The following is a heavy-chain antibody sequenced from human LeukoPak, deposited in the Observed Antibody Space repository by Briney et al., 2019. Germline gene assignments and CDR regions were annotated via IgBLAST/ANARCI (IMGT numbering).Heavy chain of an antibody. D-gene: IGHD2-2*02. CDR1: GFTFSSYG. V-gene: IGHV3-30*02. CDR3: ARGFNTPETDFDY. CDR2: IRYDGSNK. J-gene: IGHJ4*02. Sequence: GGSLRLSCAASGFTFSSYGMHWVRQAPGKGLEWVAFIRYDGSNKYYADSVKGRFTISRDNSKNTLYLQMNSLRAEDTAVYYCARGFNTPETDFDYWGQGTLVTVSS.